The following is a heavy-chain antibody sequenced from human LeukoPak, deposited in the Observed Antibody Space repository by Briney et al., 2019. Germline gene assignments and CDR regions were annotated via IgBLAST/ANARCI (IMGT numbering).Heavy chain of an antibody. CDR1: GFTFGDYA. D-gene: IGHD5-18*01. V-gene: IGHV3-49*04. Sequence: GGSLRLSCTASGFTFGDYAMSWVRQAPGKGLEWVGFIRSKAYGGTTEYAASVKGRFTISRDDSKSIAYLQMNSLKTEDTAVYYCTRGVDTAMVPPFDYWGQGTLVTVSS. CDR2: IRSKAYGGTT. CDR3: TRGVDTAMVPPFDY. J-gene: IGHJ4*02.